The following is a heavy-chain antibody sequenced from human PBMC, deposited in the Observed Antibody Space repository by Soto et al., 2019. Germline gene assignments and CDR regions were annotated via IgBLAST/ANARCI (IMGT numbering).Heavy chain of an antibody. D-gene: IGHD3-10*01. CDR2: IYYRGST. V-gene: IGHV4-30-4*01. CDR3: ARDRDRNPGDYFYGMDV. Sequence: TLSLTFNVSAGAIDSGEFYGSWIRQTPGKGLEWLGYIYYRGSTYYNPSLKGRLSISGDTSKNQFSLQLSSVTVADTAVYYCARDRDRNPGDYFYGMDVWGRGIMVTVSS. CDR1: AGAIDSGEFY. J-gene: IGHJ6*02.